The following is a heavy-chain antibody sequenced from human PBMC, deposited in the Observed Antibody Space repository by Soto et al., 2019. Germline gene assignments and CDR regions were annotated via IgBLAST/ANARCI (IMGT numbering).Heavy chain of an antibody. J-gene: IGHJ3*02. Sequence: PGGSLRLSCAASGFTFSSYSMNWVRQAPGKGLEWVSSISSSSSYIYYADSVKGRFTISRDNAKNSLYLQMNSLRAEDTAVYYCARTITMIVVVSPCDAFDIWGQGTMVTVSS. CDR1: GFTFSSYS. V-gene: IGHV3-21*01. D-gene: IGHD3-22*01. CDR2: ISSSSSYI. CDR3: ARTITMIVVVSPCDAFDI.